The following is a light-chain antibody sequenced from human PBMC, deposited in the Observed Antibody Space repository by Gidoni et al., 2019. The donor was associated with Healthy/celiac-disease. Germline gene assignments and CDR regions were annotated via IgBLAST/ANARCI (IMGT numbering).Light chain of an antibody. CDR3: QQRSNWPPLT. Sequence: VLTQSPATLSLSPGERATLSCRASQSVSSYLAWYQQKPGQAPRLLIYDASNRATGIPARFSGSGSGTDFTRTISSLEPEDFAVYYCQQRSNWPPLTFXGXTKVEIK. CDR1: QSVSSY. J-gene: IGKJ4*01. CDR2: DAS. V-gene: IGKV3-11*01.